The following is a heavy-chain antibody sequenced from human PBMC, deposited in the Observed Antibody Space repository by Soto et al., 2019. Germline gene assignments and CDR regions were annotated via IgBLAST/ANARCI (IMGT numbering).Heavy chain of an antibody. CDR2: ISGSGGST. CDR1: GFTFSSYA. D-gene: IGHD3-10*01. J-gene: IGHJ4*02. V-gene: IGHV3-23*01. CDR3: AKVDYGRFGEFSLAPFDY. Sequence: SGGSLRLSCAASGFTFSSYAMSWVRQAPGKGLEWVSAISGSGGSTYYADSVKGRFTISRDNSKNTLYLQMNSLRAEDTAVYYCAKVDYGRFGEFSLAPFDYWGQGTLVTVSS.